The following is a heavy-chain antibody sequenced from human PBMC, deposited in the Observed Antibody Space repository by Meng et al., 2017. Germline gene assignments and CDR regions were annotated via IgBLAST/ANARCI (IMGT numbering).Heavy chain of an antibody. CDR2: IIPIFGTA. D-gene: IGHD6-19*01. CDR3: ARDRDSSGWSYYFDY. V-gene: IGHV1-69*14. J-gene: IGHJ4*02. CDR1: GGTFSSYA. Sequence: QVQLVQSGAEVKKPGSAVKVSCKASGGTFSSYAISWVRQAPGQGLEWMGGIIPIFGTANYAQKFQGRVTITADKSTSTAYMELSSLRSEDTAVYYCARDRDSSGWSYYFDYWGQGTLVTVSS.